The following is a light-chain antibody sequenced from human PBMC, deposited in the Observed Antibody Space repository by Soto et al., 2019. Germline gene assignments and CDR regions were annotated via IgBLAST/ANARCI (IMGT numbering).Light chain of an antibody. CDR3: AAWDNSLNGYV. J-gene: IGLJ1*01. CDR2: SNN. V-gene: IGLV1-44*01. Sequence: QSVLTQPPSASGTPGQRVTISCSGSSSNIGSNTVNWYQQLPGTAPKLLIYSNNQRPSVVPDRFSGSKSVTSASLAISGLQYEDEADYYCAAWDNSLNGYVFGTGTKVTVL. CDR1: SSNIGSNT.